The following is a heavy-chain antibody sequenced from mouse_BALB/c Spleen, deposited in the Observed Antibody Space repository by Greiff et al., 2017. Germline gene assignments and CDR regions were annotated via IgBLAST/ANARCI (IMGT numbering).Heavy chain of an antibody. CDR1: GFSLTGYG. V-gene: IGHV2-6-7*01. J-gene: IGHJ3*01. D-gene: IGHD2-14*01. Sequence: VQLVESGPGLVAPSQSLSITCTVSGFSLTGYGVNWVRQPPGKGLEWLGMIWGDGSTDYNSALKSRLSISKDNSKSQVFLKMNSLQTDDTARYYCARDGGVRRAWFAYWGQGTLVTVSA. CDR3: ARDGGVRRAWFAY. CDR2: IWGDGST.